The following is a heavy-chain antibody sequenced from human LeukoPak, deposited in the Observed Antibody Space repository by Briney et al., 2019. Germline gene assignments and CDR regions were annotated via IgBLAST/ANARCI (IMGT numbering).Heavy chain of an antibody. D-gene: IGHD2-15*01. CDR2: IHYSGST. CDR1: GGSISNYY. V-gene: IGHV4-59*08. CDR3: ARRGGMGSRDYFDY. J-gene: IGHJ4*02. Sequence: SETLSLTCTVSGGSISNYYWSWIRQPPGKGLEWIGYIHYSGSTNYNPSLKSRVTISVDTSKNQFYLKLSSVTAADTALYYCARRGGMGSRDYFDYWGQGTLVTVSS.